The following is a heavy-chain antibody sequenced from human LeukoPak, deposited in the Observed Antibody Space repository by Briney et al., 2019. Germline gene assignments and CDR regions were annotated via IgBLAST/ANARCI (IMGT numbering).Heavy chain of an antibody. CDR1: GYTFTGYY. CDR2: INPNSGGT. Sequence: ASVKVSCKASGYTFTGYYMHCVRQAPGQALEWMGRINPNSGGTNYAQKFQGRVTMTRDTSASTAYMELSSLRSEDMAVYYCARDQSSVAGTGIDYWGQGTLVTVSS. J-gene: IGHJ4*02. V-gene: IGHV1-2*02. CDR3: ARDQSSVAGTGIDY. D-gene: IGHD6-19*01.